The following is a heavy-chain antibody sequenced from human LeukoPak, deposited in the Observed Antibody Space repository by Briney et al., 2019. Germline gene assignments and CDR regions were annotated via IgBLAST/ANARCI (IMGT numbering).Heavy chain of an antibody. CDR2: IHYDGSNK. V-gene: IGHV3-30*02. J-gene: IGHJ4*02. Sequence: GGSLRLSCAASGFTFSTHGMNWVRQAPGKGLEWVAFIHYDGSNKYYADSVKGRFTISRDNSKNTVYLQMNSLRAEDTAVYYCAKELIMYNWNDGRLDYWGQGTQVTVSS. D-gene: IGHD1-20*01. CDR1: GFTFSTHG. CDR3: AKELIMYNWNDGRLDY.